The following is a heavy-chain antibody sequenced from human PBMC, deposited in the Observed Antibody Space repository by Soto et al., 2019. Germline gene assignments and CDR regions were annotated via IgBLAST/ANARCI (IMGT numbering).Heavy chain of an antibody. CDR3: TTENSGGMDV. CDR1: GFTFNIAW. CDR2: SKSITDGGTT. V-gene: IGHV3-15*01. D-gene: IGHD1-7*01. Sequence: EVHLVESGGGLVKPGGSLRLSCAASGFTFNIAWMSWVRLAPGRGLEWVGQSKSITDGGTTYYAAPVKGRFTISRDDSQNTLYLQMNSLKIDDTGIYYGTTENSGGMDVWGQGTTVTVSS. J-gene: IGHJ6*02.